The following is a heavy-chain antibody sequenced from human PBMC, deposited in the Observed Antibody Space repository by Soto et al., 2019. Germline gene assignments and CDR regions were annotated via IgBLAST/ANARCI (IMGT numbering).Heavy chain of an antibody. CDR2: IYYSGST. V-gene: IGHV4-31*03. D-gene: IGHD1-1*01. CDR1: GGSISSGGYY. Sequence: PSEPLPLTCTVSGGSISSGGYYWSWIRQHPGKGLEWIGYIYYSGSTYYNPSLKSRVTISVDTSKNQFSLKLSSVTAADTAVYYCARGNWNYYYYGMDVWGQGTTVTVSS. CDR3: ARGNWNYYYYGMDV. J-gene: IGHJ6*02.